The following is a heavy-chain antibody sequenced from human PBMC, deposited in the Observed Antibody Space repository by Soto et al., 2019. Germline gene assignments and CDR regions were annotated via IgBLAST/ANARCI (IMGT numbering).Heavy chain of an antibody. CDR3: ATVKTFFYGYGMDV. J-gene: IGHJ6*02. D-gene: IGHD3-10*01. Sequence: SMWSVRQYNGKGLEWMGGFDPEDGETIYAQKFQGRVTMTEDTSTDTAYMELSSLRSEDTAVYYCATVKTFFYGYGMDVWGQGTTVTVS. CDR1: S. CDR2: FDPEDGET. V-gene: IGHV1-24*01.